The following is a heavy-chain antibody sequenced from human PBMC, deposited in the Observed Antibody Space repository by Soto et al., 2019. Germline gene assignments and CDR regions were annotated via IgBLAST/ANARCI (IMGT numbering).Heavy chain of an antibody. CDR2: VYYSGNT. V-gene: IGHV4-59*01. J-gene: IGHJ3*02. Sequence: LSLTCTISGGSISNYYWTWIRQTPGKGMEWIGYVYYSGNTNYNPSLKSRVSISVDMSKNQFSLELSSVTAADTAMYYCAREVYTDVGGLGFYDAFDIWGPGTKVTVSS. CDR1: GGSISNYY. D-gene: IGHD5-18*01. CDR3: AREVYTDVGGLGFYDAFDI.